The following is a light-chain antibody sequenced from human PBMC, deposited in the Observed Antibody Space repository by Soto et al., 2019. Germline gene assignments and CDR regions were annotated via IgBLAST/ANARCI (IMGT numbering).Light chain of an antibody. V-gene: IGKV3-20*01. CDR3: LEYSNPPWT. CDR1: QSVTSNY. CDR2: AIS. J-gene: IGKJ1*01. Sequence: DIVLTQSPGTLSLSPGESAALCCRASQSVTSNYLAWYRQKPGQAPRLLIYAISSRAAGVSDRFSGAGSGTVFTLTITGLEPGDSAVYYCLEYSNPPWTFGQGTSVE.